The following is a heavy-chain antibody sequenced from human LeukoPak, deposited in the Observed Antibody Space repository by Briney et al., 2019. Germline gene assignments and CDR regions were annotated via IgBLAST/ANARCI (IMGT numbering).Heavy chain of an antibody. CDR3: VADPFGRGVTGSLWL. D-gene: IGHD3-10*01. V-gene: IGHV3-30*02. Sequence: GGSLRLSCAASGFTFSNYGMHWVRQAPGKGLEWMTFIWFDGNNEFYADSVKDRLTISRDNSKNTLYLQMNSLRTEDTAVYYCVADPFGRGVTGSLWLWGQGTLVTVSS. CDR2: IWFDGNNE. J-gene: IGHJ4*02. CDR1: GFTFSNYG.